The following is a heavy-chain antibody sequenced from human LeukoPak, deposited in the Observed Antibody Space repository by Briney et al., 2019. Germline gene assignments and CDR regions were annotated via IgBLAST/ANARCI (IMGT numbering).Heavy chain of an antibody. CDR1: GFTFSSYG. V-gene: IGHV3-30*02. CDR2: IRYDGSNK. Sequence: GGSLRLSCAASGFTFSSYGMHWVRQAPGKGLEWVAFIRYDGSNKYYADSVKGRFTISRDNSKNTLYLQMNSLRADDTAVYYCAREAAAVADYYYYYMDVWGKGTTVTVSS. D-gene: IGHD6-13*01. J-gene: IGHJ6*03. CDR3: AREAAAVADYYYYYMDV.